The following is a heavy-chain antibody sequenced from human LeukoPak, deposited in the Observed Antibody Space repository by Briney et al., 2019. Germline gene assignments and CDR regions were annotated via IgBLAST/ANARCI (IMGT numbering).Heavy chain of an antibody. CDR3: ASGDDYGDAGAAFDI. CDR1: GFTFSSYS. CDR2: ISSSSYI. Sequence: GGSLRLSCAASGFTFSSYSMNWVRQAPGKGLEWVSSISSSSYIYYADSVKGRFTISRDNAKNSLYLQMNSLRAEDTAVYYCASGDDYGDAGAAFDIWGQGTMVTVSS. V-gene: IGHV3-21*01. D-gene: IGHD4-17*01. J-gene: IGHJ3*02.